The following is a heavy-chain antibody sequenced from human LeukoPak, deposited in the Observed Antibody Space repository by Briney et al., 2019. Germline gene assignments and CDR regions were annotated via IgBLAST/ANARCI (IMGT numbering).Heavy chain of an antibody. CDR2: ISTSNSYI. CDR1: GFPFSSYN. Sequence: GEPLIHSCAGSGFPFSSYNMNWVRQAPGKGLEWVSSISTSNSYIYYAHSVKGRFTTSRDNARNSLYLQMNSLRAEDTAVYYCTRDQWLVRSRYMDVWGKGTTVTVSS. J-gene: IGHJ6*03. V-gene: IGHV3-21*01. CDR3: TRDQWLVRSRYMDV. D-gene: IGHD6-19*01.